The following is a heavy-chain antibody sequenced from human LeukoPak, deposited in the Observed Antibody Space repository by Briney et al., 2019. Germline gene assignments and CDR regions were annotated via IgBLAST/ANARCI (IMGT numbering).Heavy chain of an antibody. J-gene: IGHJ4*02. V-gene: IGHV1-2*02. CDR2: INPNNGGT. D-gene: IGHD4-17*01. CDR1: GYTYTGYY. CDR3: ARSPDYGDPLGFDY. Sequence: ASVKVSCKAYGYTYTGYYRHWVRQAPGQGLEWMGWINPNNGGTNYAQKFHGRVTMTRDTSISTAYMELSRLRSDDTAVYYCARSPDYGDPLGFDYWGQGTLVTVSS.